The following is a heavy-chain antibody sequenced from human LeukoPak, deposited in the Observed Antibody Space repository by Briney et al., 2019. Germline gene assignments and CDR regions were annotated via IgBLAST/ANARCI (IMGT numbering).Heavy chain of an antibody. J-gene: IGHJ4*02. V-gene: IGHV1-46*01. CDR1: GYTFTSYY. CDR3: ARDLRYCAEFDY. Sequence: ASVKVSCTASGYTFTSYYMHWVRQAPGQGLEWMGIINPSGGSTSYAQKFQGRVTMARDTSTSTVYMELSSLRSEDTAVYYCARDLRYCAEFDYWGQGTLVTVSS. CDR2: INPSGGST. D-gene: IGHD2-15*01.